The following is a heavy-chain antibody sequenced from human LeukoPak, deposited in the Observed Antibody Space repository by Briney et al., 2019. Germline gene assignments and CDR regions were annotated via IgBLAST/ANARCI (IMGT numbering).Heavy chain of an antibody. J-gene: IGHJ4*02. CDR1: GFTFSSYW. V-gene: IGHV3-30*03. Sequence: GGSLRLSCAASGFTFSSYWMHWVRQAPGKGLEWMAVISYDGSNKYYGDSVKGRFTISRDNSKNTLHLQMNSLRAEDTAVYYCARGTGYTYGFTGRERTKSRLDYWGQGTLVTVSS. CDR2: ISYDGSNK. CDR3: ARGTGYTYGFTGRERTKSRLDY. D-gene: IGHD5-18*01.